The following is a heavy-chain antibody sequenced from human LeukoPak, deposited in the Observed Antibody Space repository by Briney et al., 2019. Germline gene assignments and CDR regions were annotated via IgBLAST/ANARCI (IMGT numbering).Heavy chain of an antibody. D-gene: IGHD2-2*01. V-gene: IGHV3-9*01. CDR2: ISWNSGSI. CDR3: VSFYETY. Sequence: GGSLRLSCAASGFTFDDYAMHWVRQAPGKGLEWVSGISWNSGSIGYADSVKGRFTISKDNAKNTVYLQMNNLRAEDTAVYYCVSFYETYWGRGTLVTVSS. J-gene: IGHJ4*02. CDR1: GFTFDDYA.